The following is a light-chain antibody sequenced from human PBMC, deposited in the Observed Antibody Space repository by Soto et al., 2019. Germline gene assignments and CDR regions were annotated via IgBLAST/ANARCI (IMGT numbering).Light chain of an antibody. CDR3: QQYASTPYT. J-gene: IGKJ2*01. Sequence: EIVLTQSPGILSLSPGEGATLSCRASQSVRSNYLAWYQQKPGQTPRLLFYGASNRATGIPARFSGSGAGTDFTLNISRLEPEDFAVYYCQQYASTPYTFGQGTTLEIK. V-gene: IGKV3-20*01. CDR2: GAS. CDR1: QSVRSNY.